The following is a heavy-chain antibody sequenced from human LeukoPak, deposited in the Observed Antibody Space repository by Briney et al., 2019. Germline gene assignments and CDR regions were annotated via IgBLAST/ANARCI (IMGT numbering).Heavy chain of an antibody. D-gene: IGHD3-3*01. CDR3: ATGGITIFGVVTYPND. Sequence: GGSLRLSCAASGFTFSTFAMIWVRQPPGKGLEWVFGINWNGGSTGYADSVKGRFTISRDNAKNSLYLQMNSLRAEDTALYYCATGGITIFGVVTYPNDWGQGTLVTVSS. V-gene: IGHV3-20*04. J-gene: IGHJ4*02. CDR1: GFTFSTFA. CDR2: INWNGGST.